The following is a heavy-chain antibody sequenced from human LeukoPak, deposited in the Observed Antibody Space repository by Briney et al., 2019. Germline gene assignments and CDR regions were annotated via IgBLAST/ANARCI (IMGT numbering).Heavy chain of an antibody. V-gene: IGHV3-11*04. J-gene: IGHJ4*02. CDR1: GFTFSDYY. CDR2: ISSSGSTI. CDR3: ARDHRRVVVVPAAIRPPPTR. Sequence: PGGSLRLSCAASGFTFSDYYMSWIRQAPGKGLEWVSYISSSGSTIYYADSVKGRFTISRDNAKNSLYPQMNSLRAEDTAVYYCARDHRRVVVVPAAIRPPPTRWGQGTLVTVSS. D-gene: IGHD2-2*02.